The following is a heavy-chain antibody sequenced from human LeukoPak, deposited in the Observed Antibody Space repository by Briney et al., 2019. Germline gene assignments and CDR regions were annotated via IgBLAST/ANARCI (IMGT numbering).Heavy chain of an antibody. CDR3: ARVGTDGSNEEYFDY. CDR2: ISAYNGNT. CDR1: GYTFTSYG. Sequence: ASVKVSCKASGYTFTSYGISWVRQAPGQGLEWMGWISAYNGNTNYAQKLQGRVTMTTDTSTSTAYMELRSLRSDDTAVYYCARVGTDGSNEEYFDYWGQGTLVTVSS. J-gene: IGHJ4*02. D-gene: IGHD5-24*01. V-gene: IGHV1-18*01.